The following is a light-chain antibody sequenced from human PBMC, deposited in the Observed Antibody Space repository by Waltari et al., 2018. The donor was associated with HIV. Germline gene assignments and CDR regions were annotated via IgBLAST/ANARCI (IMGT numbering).Light chain of an antibody. CDR1: ASDFGPSNF. V-gene: IGLV2-14*03. CDR2: RVT. J-gene: IGLJ2*01. Sequence: QSALTQPASVSGSPGQSVTISCTGTASDFGPSNFVSWSQQHPANVPKVIIYRVTSRPSGMPPRVSGSKSGNTASLTISGLRAEDEALYYCSTHTGNDTLAFGGGTKLTVL. CDR3: STHTGNDTLA.